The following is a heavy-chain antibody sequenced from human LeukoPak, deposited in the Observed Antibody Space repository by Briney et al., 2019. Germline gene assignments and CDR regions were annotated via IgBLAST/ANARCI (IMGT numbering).Heavy chain of an antibody. V-gene: IGHV4-59*08. J-gene: IGHJ6*03. CDR2: IYYNGNT. CDR3: ARQLAKGYYYYYMDV. Sequence: PSETLSLTCTVSGGSISNYFWNWIRQPPGKGLEWIGYIYYNGNTYHNPSLNSRVTISVDTSKNQFSLKLSSVTAADTAVYYCARQLAKGYYYYYMDVWGKGTTVTVSS. D-gene: IGHD6-6*01. CDR1: GGSISNYF.